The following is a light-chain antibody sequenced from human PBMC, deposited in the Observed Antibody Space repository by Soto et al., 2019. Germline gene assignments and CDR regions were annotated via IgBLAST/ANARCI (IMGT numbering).Light chain of an antibody. V-gene: IGKV1-39*01. CDR3: QQSYSTPWK. Sequence: DIQMTQSPSSLSASVVDRVTITCRASQSISSYLNWYQQKPGKAPKLLIYAASSLQSGVPSRFSGSGSGTDFTLTISSLQPEDFATYYCQQSYSTPWKCGQGTKGDIK. CDR2: AAS. CDR1: QSISSY. J-gene: IGKJ1*01.